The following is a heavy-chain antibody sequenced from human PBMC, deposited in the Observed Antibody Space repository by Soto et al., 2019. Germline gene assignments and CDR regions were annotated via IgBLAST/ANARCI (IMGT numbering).Heavy chain of an antibody. J-gene: IGHJ4*02. Sequence: QVQLVQSGAEVKKPGASVKVSCKASGYTFTGYYMHWVRQAPGQGLEWMGWINPNSGGTNYAQKFQGWVTMTRDTSISTAYMELSRLRSDDTAVYYCARRGIVVVPAPHLFDYWGQGTLVTVSS. CDR2: INPNSGGT. CDR1: GYTFTGYY. V-gene: IGHV1-2*04. D-gene: IGHD2-2*01. CDR3: ARRGIVVVPAPHLFDY.